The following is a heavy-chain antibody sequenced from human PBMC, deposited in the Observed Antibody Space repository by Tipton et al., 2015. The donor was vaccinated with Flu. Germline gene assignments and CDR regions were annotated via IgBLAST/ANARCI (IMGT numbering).Heavy chain of an antibody. V-gene: IGHV4-38-2*02. D-gene: IGHD3-10*01. CDR1: GYFISSGYW. J-gene: IGHJ6*02. CDR2: MYESGST. CDR3: VRDSTLVRDSGYSGLDV. Sequence: GLVKPSETLSLTCRVSGYFISSGYWWGWIRQSPGKGLEWIASMYESGSTYYNPPLKSRVDISVDKSRNQLSLTLRSVTAADTAVYYCVRDSTLVRDSGYSGLDVWGQGTAVTVSS.